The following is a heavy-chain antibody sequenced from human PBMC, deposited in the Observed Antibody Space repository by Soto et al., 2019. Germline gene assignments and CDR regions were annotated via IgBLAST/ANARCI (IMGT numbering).Heavy chain of an antibody. CDR2: IFSNDEK. CDR1: GFSLSNARMG. V-gene: IGHV2-26*01. J-gene: IGHJ4*02. D-gene: IGHD1-26*01. CDR3: ARHGRGVGARPLDY. Sequence: QVTLKESGPVLVKPTETLTLTCTVSGFSLSNARMGVSWIRQPPGKALEWLAHIFSNDEKSYSTSLKSRLTISKDPSKSQVVLTMTNLGPVDTATYYCARHGRGVGARPLDYWGQGTLVTVSS.